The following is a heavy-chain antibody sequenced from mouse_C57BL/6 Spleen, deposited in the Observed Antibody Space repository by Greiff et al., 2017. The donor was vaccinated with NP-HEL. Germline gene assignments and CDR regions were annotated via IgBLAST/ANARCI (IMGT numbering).Heavy chain of an antibody. V-gene: IGHV10-1*01. Sequence: GGGLVQPKGSLKLSCAASGFSFNTYAMNWVRQAPGKGLEWVARIRSKSNNYATYYADSVKDRFTISRDDSESMLYLQMNNLKTEDTAMYYCGRRTPWFAYWGQGTLVTVSA. CDR3: GRRTPWFAY. CDR1: GFSFNTYA. CDR2: IRSKSNNYAT. J-gene: IGHJ3*01.